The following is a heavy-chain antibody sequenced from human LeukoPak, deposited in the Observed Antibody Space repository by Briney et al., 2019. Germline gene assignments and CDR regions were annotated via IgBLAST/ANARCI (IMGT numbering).Heavy chain of an antibody. Sequence: PGGSLRLSCAASGVNFYNAWMSWVRQAPGKGLVWVSRINHDGSSTNYADSVKGRFTISRDNAKNTVYLQMNSLRAEDTAVYYCVRDWGYDSSGYWQKYFDTWGQGTLVTVSS. CDR2: INHDGSST. J-gene: IGHJ4*02. D-gene: IGHD3-22*01. CDR1: GVNFYNAW. V-gene: IGHV3-74*01. CDR3: VRDWGYDSSGYWQKYFDT.